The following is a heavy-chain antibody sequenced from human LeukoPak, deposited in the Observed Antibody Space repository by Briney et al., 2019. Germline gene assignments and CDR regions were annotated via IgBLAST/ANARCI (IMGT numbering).Heavy chain of an antibody. D-gene: IGHD2-15*01. J-gene: IGHJ3*01. CDR1: GYTFTGYY. Sequence: ASVKGSCKASGYTFTGYYMHRVRQAPGQGLEWMGWINPNSGGTNYAQKFQGRVTMTRDTSISTVYMELSRLRSDDTAVYYCARGPYCSGGRCYPMSAFDLWGQGTMVTVPS. CDR3: ARGPYCSGGRCYPMSAFDL. V-gene: IGHV1-2*02. CDR2: INPNSGGT.